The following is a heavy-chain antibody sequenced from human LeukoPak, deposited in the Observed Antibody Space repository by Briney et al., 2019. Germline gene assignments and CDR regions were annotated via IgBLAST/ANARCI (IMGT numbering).Heavy chain of an antibody. J-gene: IGHJ5*02. V-gene: IGHV4-31*03. Sequence: KPSETLSLTCTVSGGSISSGGYYWSWIRQHPGRGLEWIGYIYYSGSTYYNPSLKSRVTISVDTSKNQFSLKLSSVTAADTAVYYCARDPGVVYGDVHWFDPWGQGTLVTVSS. CDR2: IYYSGST. D-gene: IGHD4-17*01. CDR3: ARDPGVVYGDVHWFDP. CDR1: GGSISSGGYY.